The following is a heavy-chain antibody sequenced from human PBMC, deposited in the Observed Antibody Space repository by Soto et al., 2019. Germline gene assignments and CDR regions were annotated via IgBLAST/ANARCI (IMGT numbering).Heavy chain of an antibody. D-gene: IGHD2-21*01. Sequence: ASVKVSCKASGYTFTGYYMHWVPQAPGQGLEWMGWINPNSGGTNYAQKFQGRVTITRDTFASTAYMELSSLRSEDTAVYYCARDHAYGIPDYRGQGTLVTVSS. J-gene: IGHJ4*02. CDR2: INPNSGGT. V-gene: IGHV1-2*02. CDR3: ARDHAYGIPDY. CDR1: GYTFTGYY.